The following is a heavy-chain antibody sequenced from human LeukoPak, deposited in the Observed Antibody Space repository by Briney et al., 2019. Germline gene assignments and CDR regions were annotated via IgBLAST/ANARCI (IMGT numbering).Heavy chain of an antibody. CDR3: ARARQWLVLLVGDY. D-gene: IGHD6-19*01. V-gene: IGHV1-18*01. CDR2: ISAYNGNT. J-gene: IGHJ4*02. Sequence: ASVKVSCKASGYTFTSYGISWVRQAPGQGLEWMGWISAYNGNTNYAQKLQGRVTMTTDTSTMTAYMEVRSLRSDDTAVYYCARARQWLVLLVGDYWGQGTLVTVSS. CDR1: GYTFTSYG.